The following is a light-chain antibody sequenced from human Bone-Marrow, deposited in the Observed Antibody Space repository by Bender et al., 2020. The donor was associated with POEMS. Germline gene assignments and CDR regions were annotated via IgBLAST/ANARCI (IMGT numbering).Light chain of an antibody. CDR3: GSSTSTGNFE. J-gene: IGLJ3*02. Sequence: QSALTQPASVSGSPGQSITISCTGTSSDIGSYNLVSWYQHHPGKAPNLVIYEVTKRPSGVSDRFSGSKSGNTASLTISGLQAEDEADYYCGSSTSTGNFEFGGGTKVTVL. V-gene: IGLV2-23*02. CDR1: SSDIGSYNL. CDR2: EVT.